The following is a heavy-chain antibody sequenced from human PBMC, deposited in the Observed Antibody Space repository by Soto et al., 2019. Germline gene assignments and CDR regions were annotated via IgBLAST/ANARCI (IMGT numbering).Heavy chain of an antibody. J-gene: IGHJ4*02. V-gene: IGHV1-18*01. Sequence: QVQLVQSGAEVKNPGASVKVSCKASGYSFTSYGISWVRQAPGQGLEWMGWISASNGNTNYAQKLQGRVTMTTDTSTSTAYMEVRSLRSDDTAVDYCARRSRVPTIRGADDYWGQGTRVTVSA. CDR3: ARRSRVPTIRGADDY. CDR2: ISASNGNT. D-gene: IGHD5-12*01. CDR1: GYSFTSYG.